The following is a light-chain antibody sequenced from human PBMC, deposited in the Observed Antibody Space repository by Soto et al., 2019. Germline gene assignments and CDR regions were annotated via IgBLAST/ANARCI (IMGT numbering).Light chain of an antibody. V-gene: IGLV2-14*01. J-gene: IGLJ1*01. CDR2: EVS. Sequence: QSALTQPASVSGSPGQSIAISCTGTSSDVGGYNYVSWYQQHPGKAPKLMIYEVSNRPSGVSNRFSGSKPGNTASLNISGIQAEEEADYYCSSYTSRRTLYVFGPATKVTV. CDR1: SSDVGGYNY. CDR3: SSYTSRRTLYV.